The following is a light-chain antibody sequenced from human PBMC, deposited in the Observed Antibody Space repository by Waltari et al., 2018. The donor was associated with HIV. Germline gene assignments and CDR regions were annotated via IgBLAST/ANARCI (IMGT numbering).Light chain of an antibody. CDR1: SSNIGNSY. CDR2: ENN. Sequence: QSVLTQPPSVSAAPGQKVTISRPGSSSNIGNSYVSWYQQLPGTAPKLLIYENNKRSSGIPDRFSGSKSGTSATLGITGLQTGDEADYYCGTWDSSLSAVFGTGTKVTVL. V-gene: IGLV1-51*02. J-gene: IGLJ1*01. CDR3: GTWDSSLSAV.